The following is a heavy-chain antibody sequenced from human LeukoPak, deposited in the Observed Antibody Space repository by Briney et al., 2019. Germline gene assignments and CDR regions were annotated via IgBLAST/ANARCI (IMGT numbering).Heavy chain of an antibody. J-gene: IGHJ4*02. CDR2: MNGDGTTT. Sequence: GGSLRLSCAASGFTFSTYWMCSVRQAPGKGLVWVSLMNGDGTTTSYADSVKGRFTISRDNAKNTLYLEMNSLRAEDTAVYYCARGNRWSYDYWGQGTLVTVSS. CDR1: GFTFSTYW. D-gene: IGHD3-10*01. V-gene: IGHV3-74*01. CDR3: ARGNRWSYDY.